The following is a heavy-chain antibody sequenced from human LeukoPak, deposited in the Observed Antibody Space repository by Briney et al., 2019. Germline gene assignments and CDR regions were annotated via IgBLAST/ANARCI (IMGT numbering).Heavy chain of an antibody. D-gene: IGHD5-12*01. V-gene: IGHV3-23*01. J-gene: IGHJ4*02. Sequence: PGGSLRLSCAASGFTFSTYAMSWVRQAPGRGLEWVSAVSDSGSGTYYADSVKGRFTISRDNAKNSLYLQMNSLRAEDTAVYYCARDYSSGYVEYFGYWGQGTLVTVSS. CDR1: GFTFSTYA. CDR3: ARDYSSGYVEYFGY. CDR2: VSDSGSGT.